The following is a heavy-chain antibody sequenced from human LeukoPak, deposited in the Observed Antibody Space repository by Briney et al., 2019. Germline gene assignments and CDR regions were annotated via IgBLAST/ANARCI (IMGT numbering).Heavy chain of an antibody. Sequence: PGGSLRLSCAASGFTFSPLGMNCVRQAPGRGLEWVSYISSGSSTTYYADSVKGRFTISRDNAKNSLYLQLHSLRDEDTAVYYCARGRGLTLSYHYFDYWGQGTLVTVSS. CDR1: GFTFSPLG. V-gene: IGHV3-48*02. CDR2: ISSGSSTT. J-gene: IGHJ4*02. D-gene: IGHD3-10*01. CDR3: ARGRGLTLSYHYFDY.